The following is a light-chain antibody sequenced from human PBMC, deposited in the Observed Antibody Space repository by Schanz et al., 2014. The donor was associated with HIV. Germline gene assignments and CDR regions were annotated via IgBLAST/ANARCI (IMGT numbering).Light chain of an antibody. V-gene: IGKV3-15*01. CDR1: QTVSNN. CDR2: GAS. Sequence: EIVMTQSPGTLSVSPGERATLSCRASQTVSNNLAWYQQKPGQAPRLLIYGASTRVTGIPARFSGSGSGTEFTLTISSLQSEDFATYYCQQYNDDVYTFGQGTKLEIK. CDR3: QQYNDDVYT. J-gene: IGKJ2*01.